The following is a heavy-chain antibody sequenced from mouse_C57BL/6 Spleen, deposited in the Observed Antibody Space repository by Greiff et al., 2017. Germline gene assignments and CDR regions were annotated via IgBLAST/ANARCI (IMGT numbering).Heavy chain of an antibody. Sequence: QVQLQQSGAELARPGASVKLSCKASGYTFTSYGISWVKPRTGQGLAWICEIYPRSGNTYYNEKFKGTATLTADKSSSTAYMELRSLTSEDSAVDFCARCEDYYAGDYAMDYWGQGTSVTVSS. CDR2: IYPRSGNT. D-gene: IGHD1-1*01. CDR1: GYTFTSYG. J-gene: IGHJ4*01. CDR3: ARCEDYYAGDYAMDY. V-gene: IGHV1-81*01.